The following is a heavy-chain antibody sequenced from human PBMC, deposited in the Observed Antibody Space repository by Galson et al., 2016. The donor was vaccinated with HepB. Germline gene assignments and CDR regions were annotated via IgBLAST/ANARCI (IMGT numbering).Heavy chain of an antibody. D-gene: IGHD3-10*01. CDR1: GFTFSSYA. J-gene: IGHJ4*02. Sequence: SLRLSCAATGFTFSSYAMSWVRQAPGKGLEWVSGISNLDGSTYYADSVKGRFIISRDNSKNTLYLQMNSLRAEDTAVYYSIRGGVFLGDYFDFWGQGTLVTVSP. CDR3: IRGGVFLGDYFDF. V-gene: IGHV3-23*01. CDR2: ISNLDGST.